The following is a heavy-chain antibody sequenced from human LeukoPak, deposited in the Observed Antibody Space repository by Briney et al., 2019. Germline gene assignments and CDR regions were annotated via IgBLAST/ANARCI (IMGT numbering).Heavy chain of an antibody. D-gene: IGHD3-10*01. J-gene: IGHJ5*02. CDR3: ARELRNYGSGSYPVGP. CDR1: GGSLSSSSYY. V-gene: IGHV4-39*07. CDR2: IYYSGST. Sequence: SETLSLTCTVSGGSLSSSSYYWGWIRQPPGKGLEWIGRIYYSGSTYYNPSLKSRVTISVDTSKNQFSLKLSSVTAADTAVYYCARELRNYGSGSYPVGPWGQGTLVTVSS.